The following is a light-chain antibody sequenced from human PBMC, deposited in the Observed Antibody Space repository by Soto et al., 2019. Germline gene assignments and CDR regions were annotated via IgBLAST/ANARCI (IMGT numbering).Light chain of an antibody. CDR1: TSNIGTFY. J-gene: IGLJ1*01. Sequence: QSALTQPPSASSTPGQTVTISCSGSTSNIGTFYVYWYQHLPGTAPKLLIYLGDQRASGVSDRFSGSKSGTSASLAINGLRSEDEAHSPCAAWDANLNAYVFGSGTKVTV. CDR3: AAWDANLNAYV. V-gene: IGLV1-47*02. CDR2: LGD.